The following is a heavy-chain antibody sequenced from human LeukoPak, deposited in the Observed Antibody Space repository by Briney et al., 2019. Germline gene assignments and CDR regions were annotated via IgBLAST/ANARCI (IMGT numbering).Heavy chain of an antibody. CDR1: GGSISSYY. CDR2: IYYSGST. V-gene: IGHV4-59*01. D-gene: IGHD3-9*01. CDR3: ARSLRYFESSYYMDV. J-gene: IGHJ6*03. Sequence: SETLSLTCTVSGGSISSYYWSWIRQPPGKGLEWIGYIYYSGSTNYNPSLKSRVTISVDTSKNQFSLKLSSVTAADTAVYYCARSLRYFESSYYMDVWGKGTTVTISS.